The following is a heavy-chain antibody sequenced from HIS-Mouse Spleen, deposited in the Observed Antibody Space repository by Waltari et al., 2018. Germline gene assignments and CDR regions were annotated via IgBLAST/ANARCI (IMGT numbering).Heavy chain of an antibody. CDR2: INHSGST. Sequence: QVQLQQWGAGLLKPSETLSLTCAVYGGSFSGYYWSWTRHPPGKGLEWIGEINHSGSTNYNPSLKSRVTISVDTSKNQFSLKLSSVTAADTAVYYCARGLSSTGTGYYFDYWGQGTLVTVSS. J-gene: IGHJ4*02. D-gene: IGHD6-13*01. V-gene: IGHV4-34*01. CDR3: ARGLSSTGTGYYFDY. CDR1: GGSFSGYY.